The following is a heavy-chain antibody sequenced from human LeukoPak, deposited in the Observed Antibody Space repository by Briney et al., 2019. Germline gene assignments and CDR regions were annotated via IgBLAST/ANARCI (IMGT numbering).Heavy chain of an antibody. CDR2: ISSSGSTI. Sequence: GGSLRLSCAASGFTFSDYYMSWIRQAPGKGLEWVSYISSSGSTIYYADSEKGRFTISRDNAKNSLYLQMNSLRAEDTAVYYCARDRNYYDSSGYHRVDYWGQGTLVTVSS. V-gene: IGHV3-11*04. D-gene: IGHD3-22*01. J-gene: IGHJ4*02. CDR3: ARDRNYYDSSGYHRVDY. CDR1: GFTFSDYY.